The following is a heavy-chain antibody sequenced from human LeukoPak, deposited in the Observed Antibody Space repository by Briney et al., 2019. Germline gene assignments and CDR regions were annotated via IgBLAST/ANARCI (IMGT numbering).Heavy chain of an antibody. Sequence: GGSLRLSCAASGFTVSSNYMSWVRQAPGKGLEWVSIIYSGGSTYYADSVKGRFTISRDNSKNTLFLQVNSLRAEDTAVYYCARTSYSSGWYGVYWGQGTLVTVSS. CDR3: ARTSYSSGWYGVY. CDR2: IYSGGST. V-gene: IGHV3-53*01. J-gene: IGHJ4*02. D-gene: IGHD6-19*01. CDR1: GFTVSSNY.